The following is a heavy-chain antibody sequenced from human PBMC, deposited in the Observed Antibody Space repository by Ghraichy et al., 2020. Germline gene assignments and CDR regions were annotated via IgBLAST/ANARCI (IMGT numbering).Heavy chain of an antibody. V-gene: IGHV6-1*01. CDR2: TYYRSKWYN. CDR1: GDSVSSNSAA. CDR3: ARDTSMSIAAVTYYFDY. D-gene: IGHD6-6*01. Sequence: SQTLSLTCAISGDSVSSNSAAWNWIRQSPSRGLEWLGRTYYRSKWYNDYAVSVKSRITINPDTSKNQFSLQLNSVTPEDTAVYYCARDTSMSIAAVTYYFDYWGQGTLVTVSS. J-gene: IGHJ4*02.